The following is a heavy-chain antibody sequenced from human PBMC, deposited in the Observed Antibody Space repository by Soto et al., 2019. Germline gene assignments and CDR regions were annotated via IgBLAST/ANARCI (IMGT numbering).Heavy chain of an antibody. CDR2: IYYSGST. CDR3: ARVCGGDCHYGMDV. CDR1: GGTIRSGGYY. V-gene: IGHV4-31*03. Sequence: TLSLTCTVSGGTIRSGGYYWSWIRQHPGKGLEWIGYIYYSGSTYYNPSLKSRVTISVDTSKNQFSLKLSSVTAADTAVYYCARVCGGDCHYGMDVWGQGTTVTVSS. D-gene: IGHD2-21*02. J-gene: IGHJ6*02.